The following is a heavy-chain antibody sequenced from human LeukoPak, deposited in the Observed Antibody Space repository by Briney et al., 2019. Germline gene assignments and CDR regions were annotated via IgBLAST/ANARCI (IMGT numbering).Heavy chain of an antibody. D-gene: IGHD5-18*01. CDR1: GGSISSYY. CDR2: IYTSEST. J-gene: IGHJ4*02. CDR3: ARKRPSGSYGDAFDY. V-gene: IGHV4-4*07. Sequence: PSETLSLTCTVSGGSISSYYWSWIRQPAGKGLEWIGRIYTSESTNYNPSLKSRVTISVDKSKNQFSLKLSSVTAADTAVYYCARKRPSGSYGDAFDYWGQGTLVTVSS.